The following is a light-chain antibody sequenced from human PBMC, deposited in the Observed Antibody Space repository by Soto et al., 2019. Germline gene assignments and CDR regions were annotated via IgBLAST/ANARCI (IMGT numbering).Light chain of an antibody. V-gene: IGKV1-39*01. CDR2: AAS. J-gene: IGKJ1*01. CDR3: QRSYSTLWT. Sequence: DIQMTQSPSSLSSSVGDRVTITCRASQSISSYLNWYQQKPGITYNLLIYAASSLQSGVPSRFSGSGYGTDFTLNISSLQPEHVATYYCQRSYSTLWTFGQGTQVEIK. CDR1: QSISSY.